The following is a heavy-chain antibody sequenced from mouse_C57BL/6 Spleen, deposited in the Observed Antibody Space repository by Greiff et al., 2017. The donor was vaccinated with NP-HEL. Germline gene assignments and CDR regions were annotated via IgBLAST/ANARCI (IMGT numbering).Heavy chain of an antibody. CDR3: ARGEIYYGNYVDAMDY. CDR1: GYTFTSYW. V-gene: IGHV1-64*01. D-gene: IGHD2-1*01. Sequence: QVQLQQPGAELVKPGASVKLSCKASGYTFTSYWMHWVKQRPGQGLEWIGMIHPNSGSTNYNEKFKSKATLTVDKSSSTAYMQLSSLTSEDSAVYYCARGEIYYGNYVDAMDYWGQGTSVTVSS. J-gene: IGHJ4*01. CDR2: IHPNSGST.